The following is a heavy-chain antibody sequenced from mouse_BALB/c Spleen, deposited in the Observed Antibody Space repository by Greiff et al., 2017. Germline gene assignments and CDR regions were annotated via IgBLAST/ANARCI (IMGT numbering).Heavy chain of an antibody. D-gene: IGHD1-2*01. CDR1: GFTFSNYW. J-gene: IGHJ2*01. Sequence: EVQGVESGGGLVQPGGSMKLSCVASGFTFSNYWMNWVRQSPEKGLEWVAEIRLKSNNYATHYAESVKGRFTISRDDSKSSVYLQMNNLRAEDTGIYYCTRRLTFYFDYWGQGTTLTVSS. CDR3: TRRLTFYFDY. CDR2: IRLKSNNYAT. V-gene: IGHV6-6*02.